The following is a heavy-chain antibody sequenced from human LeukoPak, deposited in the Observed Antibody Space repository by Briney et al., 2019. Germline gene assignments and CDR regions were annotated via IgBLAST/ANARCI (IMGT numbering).Heavy chain of an antibody. CDR2: IYYSGST. V-gene: IGHV4-59*01. Sequence: SETLSLTCTVSGGSISSYYWSWIRQPPGKGLEWIGYIYYSGSTNYNPSLKSRVTISVDTSKNQFSLKLSSVTAADTAVYYCAREKGVYSSNPFDYWGQGTLVTVSS. CDR1: GGSISSYY. CDR3: AREKGVYSSNPFDY. D-gene: IGHD6-13*01. J-gene: IGHJ4*02.